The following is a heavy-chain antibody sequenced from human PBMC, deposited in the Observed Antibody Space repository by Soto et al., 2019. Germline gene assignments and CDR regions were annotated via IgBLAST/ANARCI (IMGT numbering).Heavy chain of an antibody. CDR3: AREGQLWFYYYYYGMDV. J-gene: IGHJ6*02. V-gene: IGHV1-2*02. CDR1: GYTFTGYY. D-gene: IGHD5-18*01. CDR2: INPTSGGT. Sequence: ASVKVSCKASGYTFTGYYMHWVRQAPGQGLEWMGWINPTSGGTNYAQKLQGRVTMTRDTSISTAYMELSRLRSDDTAVYYCAREGQLWFYYYYYGMDVWGQGTTVTVSS.